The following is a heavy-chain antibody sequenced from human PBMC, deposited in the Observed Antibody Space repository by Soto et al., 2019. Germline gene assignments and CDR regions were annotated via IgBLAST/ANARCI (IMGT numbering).Heavy chain of an antibody. J-gene: IGHJ4*02. CDR3: AYGGSYDGYFDF. D-gene: IGHD1-26*01. CDR2: IYYSGST. Sequence: SETLSLTCTISGASIRDYYWIWVRQPPGKGLEWIGYIYYSGSTNYNPSLKSRVTMSVDTSKRQFSLKLSSVTAADTAVYYCAYGGSYDGYFDFWGQGALVTVSS. V-gene: IGHV4-59*01. CDR1: GASIRDYY.